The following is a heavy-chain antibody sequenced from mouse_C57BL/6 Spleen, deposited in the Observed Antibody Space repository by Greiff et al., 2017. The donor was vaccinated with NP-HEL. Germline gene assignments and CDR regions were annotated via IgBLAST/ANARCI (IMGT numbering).Heavy chain of an antibody. CDR3: AIYYGYDWYFDV. J-gene: IGHJ1*03. Sequence: VKLQQSGAELARPGASVKLSCKASGYTFTSYGISWVKQRTGQGLEWIGEIYPRSGNTYYNEKFKGKATLTADKSSSTAYMELRSLTSEDSAVYFCAIYYGYDWYFDVWGTGTTVTVSS. D-gene: IGHD2-2*01. CDR1: GYTFTSYG. V-gene: IGHV1-81*01. CDR2: IYPRSGNT.